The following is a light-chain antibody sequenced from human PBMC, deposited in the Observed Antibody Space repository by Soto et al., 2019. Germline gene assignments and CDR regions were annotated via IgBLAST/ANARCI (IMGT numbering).Light chain of an antibody. Sequence: QSVLTQPPSVSGAPGQRVTISCTGSGSNIGAGYDVHWYRQFPGTAPKLLIYGNSHRPSGVPDRFSGSKSGTSASLVITGLEAEDDADYYCQSYGSSLSVVFGGGTKVTVL. J-gene: IGLJ3*02. CDR2: GNS. CDR1: GSNIGAGYD. CDR3: QSYGSSLSVV. V-gene: IGLV1-40*01.